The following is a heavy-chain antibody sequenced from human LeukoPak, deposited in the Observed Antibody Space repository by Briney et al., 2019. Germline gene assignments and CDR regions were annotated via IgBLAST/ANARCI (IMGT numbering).Heavy chain of an antibody. V-gene: IGHV3-30*18. CDR3: AKEQFQYSSGWYVPVPFDY. CDR2: ISYDGSNK. CDR1: GFTFSSYG. Sequence: GSLRLSCSASGFTFSSYGLHWVRQAPGKGLEGVAVISYDGSNKYYADSVKGRFTISRDNSKNTLYLQMNSLRAEDTAVYYCAKEQFQYSSGWYVPVPFDYWGQGTLVTVSS. D-gene: IGHD6-19*01. J-gene: IGHJ4*02.